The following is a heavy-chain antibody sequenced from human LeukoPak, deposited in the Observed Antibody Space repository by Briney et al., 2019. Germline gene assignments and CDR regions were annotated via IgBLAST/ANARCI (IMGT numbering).Heavy chain of an antibody. Sequence: GGSLRLSCAASGFTFSNYGMHWVRQAPGKGLAWVAVISYDGRNKNYADSVKGRFTISRDKSKNTLYLQMNSLRAEDTAVYYYAKAGGGYSSSSYGMDVWGQGTTVTVSS. V-gene: IGHV3-30*18. J-gene: IGHJ6*02. CDR2: ISYDGRNK. CDR1: GFTFSNYG. CDR3: AKAGGGYSSSSYGMDV. D-gene: IGHD6-19*01.